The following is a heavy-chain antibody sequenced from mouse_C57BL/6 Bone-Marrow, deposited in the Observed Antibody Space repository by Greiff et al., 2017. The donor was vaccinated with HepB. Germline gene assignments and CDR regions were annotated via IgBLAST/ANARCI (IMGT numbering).Heavy chain of an antibody. Sequence: QVQLQQPGAELVKPGASVKLSCKASGYTFTSYWMHWVKQRPGRGLEWIGRIDPNSGGTKYNEKFKSKATLTVDKPSSTAYMQLSSLSSEGSAVYYCAREGGWLPYFSFDYWGQGTTLTVSS. J-gene: IGHJ2*01. CDR3: AREGGWLPYFSFDY. D-gene: IGHD2-3*01. CDR1: GYTFTSYW. CDR2: IDPNSGGT. V-gene: IGHV1-72*01.